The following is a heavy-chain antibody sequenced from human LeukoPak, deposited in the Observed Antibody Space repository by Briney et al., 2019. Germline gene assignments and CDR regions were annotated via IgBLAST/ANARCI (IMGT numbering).Heavy chain of an antibody. V-gene: IGHV4-30-4*01. CDR3: ARQRSSRAWGYYYGMDV. Sequence: SETLSLTCTVSGGSISSGDYYWSWIRQPPGKGLGWIGYIYYSGSTYYNPSLKSRVTISVDTSKNQFSLKLSSVTAADTAVYYCARQRSSRAWGYYYGMDVWGQGTTVTVSS. J-gene: IGHJ6*02. CDR2: IYYSGST. D-gene: IGHD6-13*01. CDR1: GGSISSGDYY.